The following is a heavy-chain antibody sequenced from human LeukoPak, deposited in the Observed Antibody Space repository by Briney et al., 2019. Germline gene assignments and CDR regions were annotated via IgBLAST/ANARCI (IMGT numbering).Heavy chain of an antibody. J-gene: IGHJ5*02. CDR3: VRDGGEWLPDL. CDR1: GGSMGTYS. D-gene: IGHD3-3*01. Sequence: SETLSLTCTVSGGSMGTYSWCWIRQPPRKGLEWIGFKAYSGGTNYNPSLKSRVTISVDTSKGQISLNLKSVTAADTAVYYCVRDGGEWLPDLWGQGTLVTVSS. CDR2: KAYSGGT. V-gene: IGHV4-59*01.